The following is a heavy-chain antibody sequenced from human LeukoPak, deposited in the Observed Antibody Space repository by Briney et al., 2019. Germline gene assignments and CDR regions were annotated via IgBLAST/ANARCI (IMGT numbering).Heavy chain of an antibody. CDR2: IYYSGNT. D-gene: IGHD3-22*01. CDR3: VRVSSGSYHYYYMDF. V-gene: IGHV4-38-2*02. J-gene: IGHJ6*03. CDR1: GYSITGGFH. Sequence: PSETLSLTCSVFGYSITGGFHWGWIRQPPGKVLEWIGSIYYSGNTYYNPSLKSRVTMSADTSKNQFSLRLTSVTAADTAVYFCVRVSSGSYHYYYMDFWGKGTTVTVSS.